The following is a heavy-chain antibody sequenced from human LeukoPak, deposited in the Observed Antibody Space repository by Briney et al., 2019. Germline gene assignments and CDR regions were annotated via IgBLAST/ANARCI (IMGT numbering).Heavy chain of an antibody. CDR2: ISATGGEI. J-gene: IGHJ3*02. CDR1: GFTFSRYV. CDR3: VRRDIYTTSSWGAFDI. Sequence: GGSLRLSCAASGFTFSRYVMNWVSQVPGRRPDWVSSISATGGEIFYADSVKGRFTISRDNSNSMVYLQMDSLRTDGTALYYCVRRDIYTTSSWGAFDIWGQGTLVTVSS. D-gene: IGHD6-6*01. V-gene: IGHV3-23*01.